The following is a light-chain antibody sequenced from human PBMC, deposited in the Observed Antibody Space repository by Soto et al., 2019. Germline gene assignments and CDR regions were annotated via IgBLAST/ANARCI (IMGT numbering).Light chain of an antibody. Sequence: EIVLTQSPGTLSLSPGERATLPCRASQSVSSNFLAWYQQKPGQAPRLLIYGASSRATGIPDRFGGSGSGTDFTLTNSRLEPEDFAVYYCQQYGSSPRTFGQGTKVEIK. CDR2: GAS. V-gene: IGKV3-20*01. J-gene: IGKJ1*01. CDR3: QQYGSSPRT. CDR1: QSVSSNF.